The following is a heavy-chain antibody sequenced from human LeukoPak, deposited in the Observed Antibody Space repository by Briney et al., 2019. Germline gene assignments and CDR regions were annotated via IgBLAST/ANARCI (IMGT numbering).Heavy chain of an antibody. CDR3: ARDQSGIDY. V-gene: IGHV4-59*01. CDR1: GGSISSYY. J-gene: IGHJ4*02. Sequence: PSETLSLTCTVSGGSISSYYWSWIRQPPGKGLEWIGYIYYSGSTNYNPSLKSRATISVDTSKNQFSLKLSSVTAADTAVYYCARDQSGIDYWGQGTLVTVSS. CDR2: IYYSGST.